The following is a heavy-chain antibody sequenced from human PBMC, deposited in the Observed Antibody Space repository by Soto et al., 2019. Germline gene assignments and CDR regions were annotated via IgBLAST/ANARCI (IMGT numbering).Heavy chain of an antibody. D-gene: IGHD2-15*01. J-gene: IGHJ3*01. V-gene: IGHV3-43*02. CDR1: GFTFDGYA. Sequence: GGSLRLSCAASGFTFDGYAMNWVRQAPGKGLEWVSLISGDGGSTYYGVSWKGRFTISRDNSKNFLYLQMNSLSTEDPALYYCANPPYCIGGGCYYAFDFWGQGTLVTVSS. CDR2: ISGDGGST. CDR3: ANPPYCIGGGCYYAFDF.